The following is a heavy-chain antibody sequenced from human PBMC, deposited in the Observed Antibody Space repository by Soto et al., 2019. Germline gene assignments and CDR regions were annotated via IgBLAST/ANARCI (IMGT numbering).Heavy chain of an antibody. J-gene: IGHJ4*02. CDR3: ARAASGWPIDY. CDR1: GFTFSNYG. Sequence: QVQLVESGGGVVQPGRSLRLSCAASGFTFSNYGMHWVRQAPGKGLEWVAVIWYDGSNKYYADSVKGRFTISRDNSKNALFLQMNSLRAEDTAVYYCARAASGWPIDYGGQGTLVTVSS. D-gene: IGHD6-19*01. V-gene: IGHV3-33*01. CDR2: IWYDGSNK.